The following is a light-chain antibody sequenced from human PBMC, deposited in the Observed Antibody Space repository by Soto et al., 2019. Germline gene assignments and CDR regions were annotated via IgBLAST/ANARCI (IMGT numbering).Light chain of an antibody. CDR3: GTWDSSLSAGFYV. Sequence: QSVLTQPPSASGTPGQRVTISCSGSSSNIGSNYVSWYQQLPGTAPKLLIYDNNKRPSGIPDRFSGSKSGTSATLGITGLQTGDEADYYCGTWDSSLSAGFYVFGTGTKVTV. CDR2: DNN. CDR1: SSNIGSNY. V-gene: IGLV1-51*01. J-gene: IGLJ1*01.